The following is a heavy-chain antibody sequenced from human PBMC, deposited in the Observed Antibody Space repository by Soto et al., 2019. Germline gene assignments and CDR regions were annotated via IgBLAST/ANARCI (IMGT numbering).Heavy chain of an antibody. D-gene: IGHD3-10*01. Sequence: GGSLRLSCAASGFTFSGSAMHWVRQASGKGLEWVGRIRSKANSYATAYAASVKGRFTISRDDSKNTAYLQMNSLKTEDTAVYYCTRLPYGVRGTSREEISYYYGMDVWGQGTTVTVSS. CDR2: IRSKANSYAT. V-gene: IGHV3-73*01. J-gene: IGHJ6*02. CDR1: GFTFSGSA. CDR3: TRLPYGVRGTSREEISYYYGMDV.